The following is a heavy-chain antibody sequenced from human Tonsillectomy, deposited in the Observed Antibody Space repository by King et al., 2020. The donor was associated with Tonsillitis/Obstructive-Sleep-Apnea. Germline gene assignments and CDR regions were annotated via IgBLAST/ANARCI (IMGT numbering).Heavy chain of an antibody. D-gene: IGHD5-18*01. J-gene: IGHJ6*02. V-gene: IGHV5-10-1*03. CDR1: GYTFTTYW. Sequence: EVQLVQSGAEVKKPGESLRISCKGSGYTFTTYWISWVRQMPGKGLEWMGTIDPSDSYTNYSPSFQGQVTISADKSNSAAYMQWSSLKASDTSIYYCASHTGNSHGYRYGMDVWGQGTPVTVSS. CDR3: ASHTGNSHGYRYGMDV. CDR2: IDPSDSYT.